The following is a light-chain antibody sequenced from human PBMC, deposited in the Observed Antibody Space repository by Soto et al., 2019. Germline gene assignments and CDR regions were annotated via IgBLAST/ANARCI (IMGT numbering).Light chain of an antibody. CDR3: QSFDSSLSAYHA. CDR2: NNN. V-gene: IGLV1-40*01. J-gene: IGLJ1*01. CDR1: SSNIGAGYD. Sequence: QSVLTQPPSVSGAPGQRVTISCTGSSSNIGAGYDVHWYQQFPGTAPKLLIYNNNNRPSGVPDRFSGSKSGTSASLAITGLQAEDEADYYCQSFDSSLSAYHAFGTGTKVTVL.